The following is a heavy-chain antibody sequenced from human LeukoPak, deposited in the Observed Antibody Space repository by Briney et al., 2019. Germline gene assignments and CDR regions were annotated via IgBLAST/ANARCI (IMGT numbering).Heavy chain of an antibody. J-gene: IGHJ3*02. D-gene: IGHD1-26*01. CDR3: TRGAPQADVFDI. CDR2: FKSKAAGGTT. V-gene: IGHV3-15*01. Sequence: GGSLRLSCAASGFTFSVTWMSWVRQAPGRGLEWVGRFKSKAAGGTTDYAAPAAGRFTISRDDSKNMLYLQMNSLKTEDTAVYYCTRGAPQADVFDIWGQGTMVTVSS. CDR1: GFTFSVTW.